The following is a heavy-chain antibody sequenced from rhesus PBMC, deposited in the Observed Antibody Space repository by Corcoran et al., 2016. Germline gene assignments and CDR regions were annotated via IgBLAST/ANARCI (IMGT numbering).Heavy chain of an antibody. Sequence: QVQLQESGPAVVKPSETLSLTCAVSGGSISSSNWWSWIRQSPGKGLEWIGGTYGSGGSTEYNPSLKSRVTISIDTSKNQCSLKLSSVTAADTAVYYCARRALVYYFDYWGQGVLVTVSS. D-gene: IGHD2-39*01. CDR3: ARRALVYYFDY. J-gene: IGHJ4*01. CDR1: GGSISSSNW. CDR2: TYGSGGST. V-gene: IGHV4-93*02.